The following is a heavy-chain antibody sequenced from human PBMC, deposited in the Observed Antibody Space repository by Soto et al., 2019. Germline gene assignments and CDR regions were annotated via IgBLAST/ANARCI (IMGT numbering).Heavy chain of an antibody. CDR3: ARSYCGGDCSNNWFDP. J-gene: IGHJ5*02. Sequence: ASVKVSCKASGYIFYSYYIHWVRQAPGQGLEWMGITNPSGGSTTYAQKFQDRVAMTRDTSTSTVYMELSSLRSEDTAMYYCARSYCGGDCSNNWFDPWGQGTLVTVSS. D-gene: IGHD2-21*02. CDR2: TNPSGGST. CDR1: GYIFYSYY. V-gene: IGHV1-46*02.